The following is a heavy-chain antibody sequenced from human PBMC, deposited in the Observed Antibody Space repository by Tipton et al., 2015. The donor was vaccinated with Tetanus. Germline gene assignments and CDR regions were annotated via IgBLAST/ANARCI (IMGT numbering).Heavy chain of an antibody. V-gene: IGHV3-33*01. CDR1: GFIFSSYG. CDR2: SWYDGTDK. J-gene: IGHJ4*02. CDR3: AREAYCSGGSCFSGDFDN. D-gene: IGHD2-15*01. Sequence: SLRLSCAASGFIFSSYGIHWVRQAPGKGLEWVAASWYDGTDKYYADSVKGRFTISRDNSKNTLYLQMNSLRAEDTALYYCAREAYCSGGSCFSGDFDNWGQGTQVTVSS.